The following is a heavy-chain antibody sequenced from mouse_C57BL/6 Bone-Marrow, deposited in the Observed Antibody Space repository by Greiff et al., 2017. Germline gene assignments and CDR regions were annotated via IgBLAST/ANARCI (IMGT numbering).Heavy chain of an antibody. CDR2: INPSTGGT. CDR3: AGNYGSSRYYYAMDY. V-gene: IGHV1-42*01. CDR1: GYSFTGYY. D-gene: IGHD1-1*01. J-gene: IGHJ4*01. Sequence: EVKLMESGPELVKPGASVKISCKASGYSFTGYYMNWVKQSPEKSLEWIGEINPSTGGTTYNQKFKAKATLTVDKSSSTAYMQLKSLTSEDSAVYYCAGNYGSSRYYYAMDYWGQGTSVTVSS.